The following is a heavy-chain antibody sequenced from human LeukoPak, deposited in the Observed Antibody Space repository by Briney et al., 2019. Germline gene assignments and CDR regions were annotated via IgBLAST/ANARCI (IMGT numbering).Heavy chain of an antibody. D-gene: IGHD2-2*01. Sequence: ASVKVSCKVSGYTFTGYYMHWVRQAPGQGLEWMGRINPNSGGTNYAQKFQGRVTMTRDTSISTAYMELSRLRSDDTAVYYCARMVGYCSSTSCLVEDYWGEGTLVTVSS. J-gene: IGHJ4*02. CDR1: GYTFTGYY. V-gene: IGHV1-2*06. CDR2: INPNSGGT. CDR3: ARMVGYCSSTSCLVEDY.